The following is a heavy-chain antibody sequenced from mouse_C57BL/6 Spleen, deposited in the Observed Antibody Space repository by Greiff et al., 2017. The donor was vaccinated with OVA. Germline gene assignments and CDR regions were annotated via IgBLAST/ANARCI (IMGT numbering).Heavy chain of an antibody. CDR1: GYTFTSYW. Sequence: VQLQQPGAELVRPGSSVKLSCKASGYTFTSYWMHWVKQRPIQGLEWIGNIDPSDSETHYNQKFKDKATLTVDKSSSTAYMQLSSLTSEDSAVYYCARTYYGYDGGFDYWGQGTTLTVSS. CDR3: ARTYYGYDGGFDY. CDR2: IDPSDSET. J-gene: IGHJ2*01. V-gene: IGHV1-52*01. D-gene: IGHD2-9*01.